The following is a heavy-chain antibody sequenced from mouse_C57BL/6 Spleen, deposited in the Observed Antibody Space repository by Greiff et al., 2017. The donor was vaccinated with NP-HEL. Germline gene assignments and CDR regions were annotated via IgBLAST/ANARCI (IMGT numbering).Heavy chain of an antibody. V-gene: IGHV1-7*01. Sequence: QVQLKQSGAELAKPGASVKLSCKASGYTFTSYWMHWVKQRPGQGLEWIGYINPSSGYTKYNQKFKDKATLTADKSSSTAYMQLSSLTYEDSAVYYCAREAGVYDYDGAGSCWGQGTLVTVSA. CDR1: GYTFTSYW. D-gene: IGHD2-4*01. J-gene: IGHJ3*01. CDR2: INPSSGYT. CDR3: AREAGVYDYDGAGSC.